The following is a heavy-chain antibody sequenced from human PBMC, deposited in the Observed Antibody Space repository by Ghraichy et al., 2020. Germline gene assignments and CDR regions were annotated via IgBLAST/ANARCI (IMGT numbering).Heavy chain of an antibody. D-gene: IGHD5-18*01. Sequence: GGSLRLSCAASGFTFSSYWMSWVRKAPGKGLEWVANIKQDGSEKYYVDSVKGRFTISRDNAKNSLYLQMNSLRAEDTAVYYCARNVQPAGIQLWAFDYWGQGTLVTVSS. CDR3: ARNVQPAGIQLWAFDY. V-gene: IGHV3-7*03. J-gene: IGHJ4*02. CDR2: IKQDGSEK. CDR1: GFTFSSYW.